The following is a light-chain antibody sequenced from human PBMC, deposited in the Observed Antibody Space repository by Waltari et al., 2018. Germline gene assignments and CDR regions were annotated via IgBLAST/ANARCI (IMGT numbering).Light chain of an antibody. CDR2: DAS. CDR1: QSVSSN. J-gene: IGKJ1*01. Sequence: EIVMTQSPATLSVSPGERATLSCRASQSVSSNLAWYQQKPGQAPRLLIYDASTRATDIPARCSGGGSGTEFTLTISSLQSEDFAVYYCQQYNDWPQTFGQGTKVEIK. V-gene: IGKV3-15*01. CDR3: QQYNDWPQT.